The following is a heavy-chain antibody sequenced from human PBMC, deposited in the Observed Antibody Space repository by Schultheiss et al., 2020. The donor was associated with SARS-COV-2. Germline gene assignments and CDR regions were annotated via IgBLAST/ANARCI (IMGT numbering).Heavy chain of an antibody. V-gene: IGHV3-66*02. CDR2: IYSGGST. D-gene: IGHD5-18*01. CDR3: AKDKVMVLLFWYFDL. J-gene: IGHJ2*01. CDR1: GFTVSSNY. Sequence: GGSLRLSCAASGFTVSSNYMSWVRQAPGKGLEWVSVIYSGGSTYYADSVKGRFTISRDNSKNTLYLQMNSLRAEDTAVYYCAKDKVMVLLFWYFDLWGRGTLVTVSS.